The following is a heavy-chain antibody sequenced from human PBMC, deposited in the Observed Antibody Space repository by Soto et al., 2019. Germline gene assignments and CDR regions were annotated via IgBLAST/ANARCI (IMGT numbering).Heavy chain of an antibody. Sequence: GGSLRLSCAAAGFDFEDYAMHWVRQVPGKGLEWVSLTNSDGTDSYYVDSVKGRFTISRDNAKRTLYLQMDRLRPEDTALYFCAKSLYYYDSSPLDHWCQGTLVTVSS. J-gene: IGHJ4*02. CDR1: GFDFEDYA. CDR3: AKSLYYYDSSPLDH. CDR2: TNSDGTDS. D-gene: IGHD3-22*01. V-gene: IGHV3-43D*04.